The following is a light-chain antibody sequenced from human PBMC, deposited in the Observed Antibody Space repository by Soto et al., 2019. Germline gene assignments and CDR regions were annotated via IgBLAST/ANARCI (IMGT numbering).Light chain of an antibody. CDR1: QSVSSY. CDR2: DAS. CDR3: QQRSNWPSWT. J-gene: IGKJ1*01. Sequence: EVVLTQSPATLSLSPGDRATLSCRASQSVSSYLAWYQQKPGQAPRLLIYDASNRAAGIPARISGSGSGTDFTLTISSLEPEDFAVYYCQQRSNWPSWTFGQGTKVDIK. V-gene: IGKV3-11*01.